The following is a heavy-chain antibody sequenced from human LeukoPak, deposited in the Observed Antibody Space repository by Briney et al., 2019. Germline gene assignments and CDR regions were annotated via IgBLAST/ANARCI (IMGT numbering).Heavy chain of an antibody. CDR3: ARGSAVTANNFDF. Sequence: GGSLRLSCAASGFTFSDYYMSWIRQAPGKGLEWVSYISGSGTTIYYADSVKGRFTISRDNAKNSLYLQMNSLRAEDTAVYYCARGSAVTANNFDFWGQGTLVTVSS. V-gene: IGHV3-11*04. J-gene: IGHJ4*02. CDR2: ISGSGTTI. CDR1: GFTFSDYY. D-gene: IGHD4-11*01.